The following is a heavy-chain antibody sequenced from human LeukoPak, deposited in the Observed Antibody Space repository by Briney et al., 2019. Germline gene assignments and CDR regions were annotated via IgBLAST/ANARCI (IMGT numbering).Heavy chain of an antibody. J-gene: IGHJ4*02. CDR2: IYHSGST. CDR1: GYSISSGYY. V-gene: IGHV4-38-2*02. D-gene: IGHD4-23*01. Sequence: PSETLSLTCTVSGYSISSGYYWGWIRQPPGKGLEWIGSIYHSGSTYYNTSLKSRVTISADTSKNQFSLKLSSVTAADTAVYYCASAVVTPLQAYYFDYWGQGTLVTVSS. CDR3: ASAVVTPLQAYYFDY.